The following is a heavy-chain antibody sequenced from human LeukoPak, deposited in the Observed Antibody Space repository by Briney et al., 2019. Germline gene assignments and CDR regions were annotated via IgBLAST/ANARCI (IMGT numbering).Heavy chain of an antibody. CDR2: IKQDGSEK. V-gene: IGHV3-7*01. J-gene: IGHJ3*02. D-gene: IGHD2-2*01. CDR3: VLGYCSSTSCSAGAFDI. Sequence: GGSLRLSCAASGFTFSSYWMTWVRQAPGKGLEWVANIKQDGSEKYYVDSVKGRFTISRDNAKNSLYLQMNSLRAEDTAVYYCVLGYCSSTSCSAGAFDIWGQGTMVTVSS. CDR1: GFTFSSYW.